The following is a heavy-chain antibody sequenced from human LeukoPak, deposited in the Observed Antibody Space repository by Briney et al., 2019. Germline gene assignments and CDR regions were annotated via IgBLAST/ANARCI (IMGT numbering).Heavy chain of an antibody. CDR1: GFTFSSYG. D-gene: IGHD6-6*01. Sequence: GGSLRLSCAASGFTFSSYGMHWVRQAPGKGLEWVAVIWYDGSNKYYADSVKGRFTISRDNSKNTLYLQMNSLRAEDTAVYYCAREEQLAPFDYWGRGTLVTVSS. V-gene: IGHV3-33*01. CDR3: AREEQLAPFDY. CDR2: IWYDGSNK. J-gene: IGHJ4*02.